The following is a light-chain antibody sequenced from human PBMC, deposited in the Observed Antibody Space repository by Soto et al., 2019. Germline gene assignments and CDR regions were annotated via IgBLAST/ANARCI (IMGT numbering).Light chain of an antibody. V-gene: IGKV3-11*02. CDR1: HSGINY. J-gene: IGKJ4*01. Sequence: MVLTQSPAPLAVSRGERATLSXRASHSGINYLSWYQQTTGKXTRLLXXDAXNRATGILARFSGSGSGRDFALNLNSLEPEDSEVDYGQQRSNSSSLTFGGGTKVDIK. CDR2: DAX. CDR3: QQRSNSSSLT.